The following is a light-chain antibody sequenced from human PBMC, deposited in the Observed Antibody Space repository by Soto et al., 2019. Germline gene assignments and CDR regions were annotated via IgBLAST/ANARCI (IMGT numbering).Light chain of an antibody. J-gene: IGKJ4*01. CDR2: GAS. CDR1: QTILSSY. CDR3: QQYSLSPLT. V-gene: IGKV3-20*01. Sequence: EIVLTQSPGTLSLSPGESATLSCRASQTILSSYLAWYQQKGGQSPRLLIYGASSRATGLPDRFSGDGSGTDFTLNISGLEPEDLAVYYCQQYSLSPLTFGGGTKVEI.